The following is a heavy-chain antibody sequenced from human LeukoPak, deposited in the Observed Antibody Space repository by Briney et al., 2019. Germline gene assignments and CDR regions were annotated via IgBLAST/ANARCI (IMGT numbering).Heavy chain of an antibody. Sequence: SQTLSLTCTVSGGSISSYYWSWIRQPPGKGLEWVGYIYYSGSTNYNPSLKSRVTISVDTSKNQFSLKLSSVTAADTAVYYCVRDRVGDSSGQMDVWGQGTTVTVSS. J-gene: IGHJ6*02. CDR3: VRDRVGDSSGQMDV. CDR1: GGSISSYY. D-gene: IGHD3-22*01. V-gene: IGHV4-59*01. CDR2: IYYSGST.